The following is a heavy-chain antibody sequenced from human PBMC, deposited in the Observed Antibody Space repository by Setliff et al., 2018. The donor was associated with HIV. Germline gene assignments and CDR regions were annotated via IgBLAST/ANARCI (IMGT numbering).Heavy chain of an antibody. CDR1: GYTFTKFD. D-gene: IGHD3-9*01. Sequence: ASVKVSCKASGYTFTKFDINWVRQATGQGLEWMGWMNPNSGNTGFAQKFQGRVTMTRDTSISTAYMELRSLRSEDTAVYFCARTWGAGGTGYWFEPWGQGTRVTVSS. J-gene: IGHJ5*02. CDR2: MNPNSGNT. CDR3: ARTWGAGGTGYWFEP. V-gene: IGHV1-8*01.